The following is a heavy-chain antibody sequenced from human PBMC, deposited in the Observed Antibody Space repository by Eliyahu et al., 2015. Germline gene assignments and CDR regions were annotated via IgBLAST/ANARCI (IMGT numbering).Heavy chain of an antibody. CDR3: ASSAAAGPYYFDY. J-gene: IGHJ4*02. Sequence: QVQLQQWGAGLLKPSETLSLTCAVYGGSFSGYYWSWIRQPPGKGLEWIGEINHSGSTNYNPSLKSRVTISVDTSKNQFSLKLSSVTAADTAVYYCASSAAAGPYYFDYWGQGTLVTVSS. D-gene: IGHD6-13*01. V-gene: IGHV4-34*01. CDR2: INHSGST. CDR1: GGSFSGYY.